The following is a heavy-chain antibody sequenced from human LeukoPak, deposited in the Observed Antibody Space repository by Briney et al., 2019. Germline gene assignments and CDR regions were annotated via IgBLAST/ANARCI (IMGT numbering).Heavy chain of an antibody. Sequence: SETLSLTCTVSGGSISSYYWSWIRQPPGKGLEWIGYIYYSGGTNYNPSLKSRVTISVDTSKNQFSPKLSSVTAADTAVYYCARSPLYDKNAFDIWGQGTMVTVSS. CDR1: GGSISSYY. CDR2: IYYSGGT. CDR3: ARSPLYDKNAFDI. V-gene: IGHV4-59*12. D-gene: IGHD3-22*01. J-gene: IGHJ3*02.